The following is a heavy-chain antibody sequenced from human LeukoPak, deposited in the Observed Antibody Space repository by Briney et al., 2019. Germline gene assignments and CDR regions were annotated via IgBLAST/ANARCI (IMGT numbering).Heavy chain of an antibody. J-gene: IGHJ4*02. V-gene: IGHV3-48*04. CDR3: ARDWGLVTDY. D-gene: IGHD3-16*01. CDR2: ISSSGSTI. CDR1: GFTFSNYG. Sequence: GGSLRLSCAASGFTFSNYGMNWVRQAPGKGLEWVSYISSSGSTIYYADSVKGRFTISRDNAKNSLYLQMNSLRAEDTAVYYCARDWGLVTDYWGQGTLVTVSS.